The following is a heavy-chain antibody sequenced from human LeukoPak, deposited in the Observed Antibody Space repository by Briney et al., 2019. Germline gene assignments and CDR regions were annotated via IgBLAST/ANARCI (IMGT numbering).Heavy chain of an antibody. CDR1: GGSISSYY. D-gene: IGHD3-3*01. J-gene: IGHJ4*02. V-gene: IGHV4-59*01. CDR2: IYYSGST. CDR3: ARTRYYDFWSGYYWDPTYFDY. Sequence: SETLSLTCTVSGGSISSYYWSWIRQPPGKGLEWIGYIYYSGSTNYNPSLKSRVTISVDTSKNQFSLKLSSVTAADTAVYYCARTRYYDFWSGYYWDPTYFDYWGQGTLVTVSS.